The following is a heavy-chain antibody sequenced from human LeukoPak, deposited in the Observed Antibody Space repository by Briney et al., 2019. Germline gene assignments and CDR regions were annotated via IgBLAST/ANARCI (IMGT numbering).Heavy chain of an antibody. D-gene: IGHD3-10*01. V-gene: IGHV3-23*01. CDR2: ITGSGGGT. Sequence: GGTLRLSCAASGCTFTGYAMTWVRQAPRKGLEWVSAITGSGGGTYYADSVKGRFTISRDNSKNTLYLQMNSLRAEDTAVYYCAKDLRFGDSPGNRFDYWGQGTLVTVSS. J-gene: IGHJ4*02. CDR1: GCTFTGYA. CDR3: AKDLRFGDSPGNRFDY.